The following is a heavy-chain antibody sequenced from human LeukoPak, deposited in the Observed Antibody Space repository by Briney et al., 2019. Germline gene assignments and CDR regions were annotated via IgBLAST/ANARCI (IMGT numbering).Heavy chain of an antibody. CDR2: ISSSSSYI. V-gene: IGHV3-21*01. CDR1: GFTFSSYS. CDR3: AKGLADIVVVPAAPLDC. D-gene: IGHD2-2*01. J-gene: IGHJ4*02. Sequence: GGSLRLSCAASGFTFSSYSMNWVRQAPGKGLEWVSSISSSSSYIYYADSVKGRFTISRDNAKNSLYLQMNSLRAEDTAVYYCAKGLADIVVVPAAPLDCWGQGTLVTVSS.